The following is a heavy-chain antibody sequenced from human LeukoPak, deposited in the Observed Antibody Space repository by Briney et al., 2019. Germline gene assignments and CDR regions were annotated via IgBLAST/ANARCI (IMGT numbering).Heavy chain of an antibody. CDR1: GFTFSSYG. V-gene: IGHV3-33*01. CDR3: TRERKSGIAAFDY. CDR2: IWYDGINK. J-gene: IGHJ4*02. Sequence: GGSLRLSCAASGFTFSSYGMHWVRQAPGKGLEWVAVIWYDGINKFHADSVKGRFTISRDNSKNTAYLQMNSLRAEDTAVYYCTRERKSGIAAFDYWGQGTLVTVSS. D-gene: IGHD6-13*01.